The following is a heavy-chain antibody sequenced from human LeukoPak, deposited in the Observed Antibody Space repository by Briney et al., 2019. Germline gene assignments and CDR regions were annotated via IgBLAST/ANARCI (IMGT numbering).Heavy chain of an antibody. D-gene: IGHD3-10*01. J-gene: IGHJ6*03. V-gene: IGHV3-11*01. CDR2: ISSSGSTI. CDR1: GFTFSDYY. Sequence: PGGSLRLSCAASGFTFSDYYLSWIRQAPGKGLEWVSYISSSGSTIYYADSVKGRFTISRDNAKNSLYLQINSLRAEDTAVYYCARDRRGDYYYYYMDVWGKGTTATVSS. CDR3: ARDRRGDYYYYYMDV.